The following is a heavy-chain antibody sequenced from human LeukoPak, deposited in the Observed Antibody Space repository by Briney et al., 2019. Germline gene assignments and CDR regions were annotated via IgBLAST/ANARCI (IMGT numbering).Heavy chain of an antibody. CDR3: ARNGDYALDY. CDR2: ISYDGSNK. Sequence: GGSLRLSCAASGFTFSSYAMHWVRQAPGKGLEWVAVISYDGSNKYYADSVKGQFTISRDNSKNTLYLQMNSLRAEDTAVYYCARNGDYALDYWGQGTLVTVSS. J-gene: IGHJ4*02. CDR1: GFTFSSYA. D-gene: IGHD4-17*01. V-gene: IGHV3-30-3*01.